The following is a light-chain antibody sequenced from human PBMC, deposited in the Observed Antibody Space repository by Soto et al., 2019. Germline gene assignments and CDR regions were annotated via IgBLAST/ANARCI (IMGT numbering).Light chain of an antibody. CDR3: CSYALSRPVV. CDR2: EVS. Sequence: QSALTQPASVSGSPGQSITISCTGSNNNIGNYNLVSWYQQHPGKAPNLMIYEVSERPSGVSSRFSGSKSGNTASLTISGLQAEDEADYYCCSYALSRPVVFGGGTKVTVL. J-gene: IGLJ3*02. V-gene: IGLV2-23*02. CDR1: NNNIGNYNL.